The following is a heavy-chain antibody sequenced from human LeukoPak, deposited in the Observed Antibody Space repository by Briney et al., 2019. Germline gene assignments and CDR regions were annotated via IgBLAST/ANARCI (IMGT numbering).Heavy chain of an antibody. Sequence: ASVKVSCKVSGYTLTDLSMHWVRQAPGIGLEWMRGSDPEDGETFYAQKFRGRITMTEDTSADTAYMELNSLRSEDTAVYYCATVKSYYYDRGGFYFDDWGQGTLVTVSS. J-gene: IGHJ4*02. CDR3: ATVKSYYYDRGGFYFDD. D-gene: IGHD3-22*01. V-gene: IGHV1-24*01. CDR2: SDPEDGET. CDR1: GYTLTDLS.